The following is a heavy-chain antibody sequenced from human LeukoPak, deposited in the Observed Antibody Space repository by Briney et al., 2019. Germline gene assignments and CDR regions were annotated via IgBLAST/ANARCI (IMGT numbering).Heavy chain of an antibody. CDR2: IYYSGST. V-gene: IGHV4-39*01. J-gene: IGHJ4*02. Sequence: NSSETLSLTCTVSGGSISSSSYYWGWIRQPPGKGLEWIGSIYYSGSTYYNPSLKSRVTISVDTSKNQFSLKLSSVTAADTAVYYCAGTTVVTVKLGFDYWGQGTLVTVSS. CDR3: AGTTVVTVKLGFDY. CDR1: GGSISSSSYY. D-gene: IGHD4-23*01.